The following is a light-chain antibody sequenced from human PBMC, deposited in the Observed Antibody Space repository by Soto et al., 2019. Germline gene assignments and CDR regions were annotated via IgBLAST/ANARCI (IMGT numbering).Light chain of an antibody. Sequence: EIVVTQSPATLSASPGERVTPSCRASQFVSSRLAWYQQRPGQVPRLLIYDTSTRAPGISARFSGSGSGTEFTLTVSSLQSEGFGVYYWQEYIQWPPGMFGPGTTVDIK. CDR1: QFVSSR. V-gene: IGKV3-15*01. CDR3: QEYIQWPPGM. CDR2: DTS. J-gene: IGKJ1*01.